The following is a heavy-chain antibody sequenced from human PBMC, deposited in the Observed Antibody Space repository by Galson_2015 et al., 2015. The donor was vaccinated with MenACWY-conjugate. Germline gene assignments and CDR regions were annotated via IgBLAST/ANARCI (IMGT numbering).Heavy chain of an antibody. J-gene: IGHJ4*02. V-gene: IGHV1-2*04. CDR1: GYTFNDYY. D-gene: IGHD5-12*01. CDR3: ARYRGAYSYEKSDH. CDR2: IDPSSGGA. Sequence: SVKVSCKASGYTFNDYYIHWVRQAPGQGLEWMGWIDPSSGGATSAPKFQGWVTMTRDTSTTTAYMEVSRLKSDDTAIYYCARYRGAYSYEKSDHWGQGTLVAVPS.